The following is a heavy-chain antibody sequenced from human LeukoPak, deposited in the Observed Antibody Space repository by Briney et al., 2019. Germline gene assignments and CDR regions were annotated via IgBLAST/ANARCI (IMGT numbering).Heavy chain of an antibody. CDR2: ISSRSDSI. J-gene: IGHJ4*02. V-gene: IGHV3-21*01. D-gene: IGHD2-8*01. Sequence: PGGSLRLSCAASGFTFSAYGMNWVRQAPGKGLEWVSSISSRSDSIHYADALRGRFTGSRDNSKNSLFLQMNSVTAEDTAVYYCASGVQHCADGECYSIYCGQRSMVTVSP. CDR3: ASGVQHCADGECYSIY. CDR1: GFTFSAYG.